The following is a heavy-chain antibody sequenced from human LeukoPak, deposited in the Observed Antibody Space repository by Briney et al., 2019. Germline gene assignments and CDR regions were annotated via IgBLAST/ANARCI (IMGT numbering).Heavy chain of an antibody. V-gene: IGHV4-59*01. D-gene: IGHD4-11*01. CDR3: ARGRVSSSTWYSTYYYFFYMDF. J-gene: IGHJ6*03. CDR1: GGSFSGYY. Sequence: SETLSLTCAVYGGSFSGYYWTWIRQPPGKGLEWIGYVDHTGSTNNPSLNGRVSISRDTSNNFFSLRLRSVTAADTAVYFCARGRVSSSTWYSTYYYFFYMDFWGKGTTVTVSS. CDR2: VDHTGST.